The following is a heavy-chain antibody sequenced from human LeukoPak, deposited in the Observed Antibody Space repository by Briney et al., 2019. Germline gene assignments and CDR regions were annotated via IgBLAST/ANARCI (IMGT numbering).Heavy chain of an antibody. CDR3: AKDALLAAAGQYYFDY. CDR2: ISGSGGST. J-gene: IGHJ4*02. CDR1: GFTFSTYA. Sequence: GGSLRLSCAASGFTFSTYAMSWVRQAPGKGLEWVSAISGSGGSTYYADSVKGRFTISRDNSKNTLYPQMNSLRAEDTAVYYCAKDALLAAAGQYYFDYWGQGTLVTVSS. V-gene: IGHV3-23*01. D-gene: IGHD6-13*01.